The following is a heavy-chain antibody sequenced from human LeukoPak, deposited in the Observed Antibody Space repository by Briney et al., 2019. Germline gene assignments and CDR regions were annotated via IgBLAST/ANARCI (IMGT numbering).Heavy chain of an antibody. D-gene: IGHD3-22*01. Sequence: SVKVSCKASGGTFSSYAISWVRQAPGQGLEWMGMIIPILGIANYAQKFQGRVTITADKSTSTAYMELSSLRSEDTAVYYCARDLSYYYDSSGYLNWFDPWGQGTLVTVSS. CDR3: ARDLSYYYDSSGYLNWFDP. J-gene: IGHJ5*02. CDR1: GGTFSSYA. V-gene: IGHV1-69*04. CDR2: IIPILGIA.